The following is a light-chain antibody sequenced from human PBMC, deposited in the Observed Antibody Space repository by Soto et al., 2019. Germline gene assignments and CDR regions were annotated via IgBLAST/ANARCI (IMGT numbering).Light chain of an antibody. Sequence: DIQMTQSPSSLSASVGDRVTITCRASQSISDNLNWYQHKPGTAPNLLIYAASSLQSGVPSRFSGSGSGTDFTLTISSLQPEDFVTYYCQQSLGTPPTFGGGTKVEIK. CDR3: QQSLGTPPT. CDR1: QSISDN. V-gene: IGKV1-39*01. J-gene: IGKJ4*01. CDR2: AAS.